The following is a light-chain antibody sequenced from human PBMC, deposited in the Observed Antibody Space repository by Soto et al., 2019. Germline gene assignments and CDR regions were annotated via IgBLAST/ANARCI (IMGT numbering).Light chain of an antibody. CDR1: QGIRND. CDR3: LQDYNYPRT. J-gene: IGKJ1*01. Sequence: IQMTHSPSSPSASVGDRGTLTCRAIQGIRNDLGWYQQKPGKAPKLLIYAASSLQSGVPSRFSGSGSGTDFTLTISSLQPEDFATYYCLQDYNYPRTFGQGTKVDI. CDR2: AAS. V-gene: IGKV1-6*01.